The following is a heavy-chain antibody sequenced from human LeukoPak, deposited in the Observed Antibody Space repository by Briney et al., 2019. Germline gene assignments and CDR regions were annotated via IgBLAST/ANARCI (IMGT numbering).Heavy chain of an antibody. CDR1: GYTFTGHY. J-gene: IGHJ4*02. V-gene: IGHV1-2*06. CDR3: ARDNRLVPDN. CDR2: INPNSGGT. Sequence: ASAKVSCKASGYTFTGHYMHWARQAPGQGLEWMGRINPNSGGTNYAQKFQGRVTMTSDMSITTVYMELSRLTSDDTAVYYCARDNRLVPDNWGQGTLVTVSS. D-gene: IGHD6-6*01.